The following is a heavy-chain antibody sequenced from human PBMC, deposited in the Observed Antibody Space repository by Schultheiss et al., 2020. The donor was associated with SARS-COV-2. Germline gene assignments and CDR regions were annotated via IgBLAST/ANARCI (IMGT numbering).Heavy chain of an antibody. D-gene: IGHD1-1*01. CDR3: ARRRNDNGENWFDP. CDR2: IYYSGST. CDR1: GGSISSGGYY. V-gene: IGHV4-39*01. J-gene: IGHJ5*02. Sequence: SETLSLTCAVSGGSISSGGYYWSWIRQHPGKGLEWIGSIYYSGSTYYNPSLKSRVTISVDTSKNQFSLKLSSVTAADTAVYYCARRRNDNGENWFDPWGQGTLVTVSS.